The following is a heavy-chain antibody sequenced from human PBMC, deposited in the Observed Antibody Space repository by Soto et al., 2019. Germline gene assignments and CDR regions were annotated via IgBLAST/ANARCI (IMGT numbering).Heavy chain of an antibody. Sequence: GGSLILSCAASGFTFSSYGMHWVRQAPGKGLEWVAVISYDGSNKYYADSVKGRFTISRDNSKNTLYLQMNSLRAEDTAVYYCANSQRITIFGVVIGGDDFDIWGQGTMVTVSS. J-gene: IGHJ3*02. V-gene: IGHV3-30*18. CDR1: GFTFSSYG. D-gene: IGHD3-3*01. CDR3: ANSQRITIFGVVIGGDDFDI. CDR2: ISYDGSNK.